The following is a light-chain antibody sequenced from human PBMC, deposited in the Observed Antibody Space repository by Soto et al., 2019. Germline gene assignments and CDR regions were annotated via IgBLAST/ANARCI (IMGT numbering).Light chain of an antibody. CDR1: RSDVGGYNY. J-gene: IGLJ2*01. CDR2: EVS. CDR3: SSYGGSKV. V-gene: IGLV2-8*01. Sequence: QSALTQPPSASGSPGQSVAISCTGTRSDVGGYNYVSWYQQHPGKAPKLIIYEVSKRPSGVPDRFSGSKSGNTASLTVSGLQADDEADYYCSSYGGSKVFGGGTKVTVL.